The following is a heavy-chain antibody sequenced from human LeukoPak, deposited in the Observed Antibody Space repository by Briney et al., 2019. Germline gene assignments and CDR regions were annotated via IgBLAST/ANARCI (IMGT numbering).Heavy chain of an antibody. Sequence: GGSLRLSCAASGFTFSSYAMHWVRQAPGKGLEWVAVISYDGSNKYYADSVKGRFTISRDNSKNTLYLQMNSLRAEDTAVYYCARGADTAMGAAFDIWSQGTMVTVSS. CDR3: ARGADTAMGAAFDI. D-gene: IGHD5-18*01. CDR1: GFTFSSYA. V-gene: IGHV3-30*04. J-gene: IGHJ3*02. CDR2: ISYDGSNK.